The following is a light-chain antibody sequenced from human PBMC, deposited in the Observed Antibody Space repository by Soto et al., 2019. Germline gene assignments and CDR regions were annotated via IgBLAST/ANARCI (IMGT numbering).Light chain of an antibody. J-gene: IGLJ2*01. CDR1: SSDIGSYNH. Sequence: QSALTQPPSASGSPGPSVTISCTGTSSDIGSYNHVSWYQQHPGKAPKLMIYEVSKRPSGVPDRFSGSKSGNTASLTVSGLQAEDEADYYCSSFAGSTVVFGGGTKLTVL. V-gene: IGLV2-8*01. CDR3: SSFAGSTVV. CDR2: EVS.